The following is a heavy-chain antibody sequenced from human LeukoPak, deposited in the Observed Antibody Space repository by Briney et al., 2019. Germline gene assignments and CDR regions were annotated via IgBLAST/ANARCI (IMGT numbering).Heavy chain of an antibody. Sequence: SQTLSLTCDISGDSVSSDNVAWNWIRQSPSRGLEWLGRTYYRSQWLQQYGVSVKGRVTINPDTSKNQFSLQLNSVTPEDTAVYYCASIAVAGARFFDYWGQGTLVTVSS. V-gene: IGHV6-1*01. D-gene: IGHD6-19*01. CDR3: ASIAVAGARFFDY. J-gene: IGHJ4*02. CDR1: GDSVSSDNVA. CDR2: TYYRSQWLQ.